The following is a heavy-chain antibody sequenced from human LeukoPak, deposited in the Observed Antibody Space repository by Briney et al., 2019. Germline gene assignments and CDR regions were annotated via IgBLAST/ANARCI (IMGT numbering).Heavy chain of an antibody. J-gene: IGHJ5*02. D-gene: IGHD6-19*01. CDR1: GGSISSYY. Sequence: SETLSLTCTVSGGSISSYYWSWIRQPPGKGLEWIGYIYYSGSTNYNPSLKSRVTISVDTSKNQFSLKLSSVTAADTAVYYCVRVAPGWYGFDPWGQGTLVTVSS. V-gene: IGHV4-59*08. CDR2: IYYSGST. CDR3: VRVAPGWYGFDP.